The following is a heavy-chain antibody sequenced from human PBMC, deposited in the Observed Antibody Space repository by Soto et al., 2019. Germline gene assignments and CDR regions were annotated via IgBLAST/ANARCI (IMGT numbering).Heavy chain of an antibody. Sequence: QVQLQESGPGLVKPSETLSLTCTVSGGSISSYYWSWIRQPPGKGLEWIGYIYYSGSTNYNPSLKSRVTISVDTYKNQFSLKLSSVTAADTAVYYCARDSSGYLGGAAFDIWGQGTMVTVSS. CDR3: ARDSSGYLGGAAFDI. V-gene: IGHV4-59*01. CDR2: IYYSGST. J-gene: IGHJ3*02. D-gene: IGHD3-22*01. CDR1: GGSISSYY.